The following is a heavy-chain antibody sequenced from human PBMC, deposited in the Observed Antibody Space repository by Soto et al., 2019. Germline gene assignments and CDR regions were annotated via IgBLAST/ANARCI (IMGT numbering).Heavy chain of an antibody. CDR2: LYYSGST. CDR1: GGTVSSGSYY. J-gene: IGHJ4*02. Sequence: TSETLSLTCTVSGGTVSSGSYYWSWIRQATEKRLEYIGYLYYSGSTNYNPSLKSRVTISVDTPKNQFSLKLTSVTAADTAIYYCARGQAFWTGYYRMPYYFDYWGQGTLVTVSS. D-gene: IGHD3-3*01. V-gene: IGHV4-61*01. CDR3: ARGQAFWTGYYRMPYYFDY.